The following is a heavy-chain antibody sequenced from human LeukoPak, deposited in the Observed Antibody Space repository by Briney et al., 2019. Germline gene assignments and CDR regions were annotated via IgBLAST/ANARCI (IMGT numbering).Heavy chain of an antibody. CDR1: GFTFSRYA. J-gene: IGHJ4*02. D-gene: IGHD2-21*01. Sequence: GGSLRLSCAASGFTFSRYAMSWVRQAPGKGLEWVSAISGSGGSTNYADSVKGRFTISRDNSKKTLYLQINSLRVEDTALYFCARKAGGGGAPLDFWGQGTRVTVSS. V-gene: IGHV3-23*01. CDR2: ISGSGGST. CDR3: ARKAGGGGAPLDF.